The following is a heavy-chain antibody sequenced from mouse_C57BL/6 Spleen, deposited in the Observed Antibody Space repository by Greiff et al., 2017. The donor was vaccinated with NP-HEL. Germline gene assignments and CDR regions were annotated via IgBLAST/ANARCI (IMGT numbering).Heavy chain of an antibody. CDR3: ARSVGNWDGNWYFDV. Sequence: VQLQQSGAELVRPGSSVKLSCKASGYTFTSYWMHWVKQRPIQGLEWIGNIDPSDSETHYNQKFKDKATLTVDKSSSTAYMQLRSLTSEDSAVYYWARSVGNWDGNWYFDVWGTGTTVTVSS. J-gene: IGHJ1*03. D-gene: IGHD4-1*01. CDR1: GYTFTSYW. V-gene: IGHV1-52*01. CDR2: IDPSDSET.